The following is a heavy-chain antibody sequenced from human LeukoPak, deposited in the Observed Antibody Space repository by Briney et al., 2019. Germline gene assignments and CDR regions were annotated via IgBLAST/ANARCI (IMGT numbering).Heavy chain of an antibody. J-gene: IGHJ4*02. Sequence: PGGSLRLSCAASGFTFSTYAMSWVRQAPGKGLEWVSIISGSDGSTYYADSVKGRFTISRDNSKNTVYLQMNSLRAEDTAVYYCAKDEWIAVAGTAIDYWGQGTLVTVSS. CDR3: AKDEWIAVAGTAIDY. D-gene: IGHD6-19*01. V-gene: IGHV3-23*01. CDR1: GFTFSTYA. CDR2: ISGSDGST.